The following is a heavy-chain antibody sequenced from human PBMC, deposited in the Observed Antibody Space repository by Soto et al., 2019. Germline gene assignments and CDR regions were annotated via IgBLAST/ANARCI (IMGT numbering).Heavy chain of an antibody. J-gene: IGHJ3*02. CDR1: GYTFTNYG. D-gene: IGHD5-18*01. CDR2: ISTFNGNT. V-gene: IGHV1-18*01. Sequence: QVHLVQSGAEVKKPGASVTVSCKASGYTFTNYGINWVRQAPGHGLEWMGWISTFNGNTKFAQRLQGRVTMTRDTSTSTVYMDLMSLRSDDTAVYFCARETGGDNYGPGGFDIWGQGTMVTVSS. CDR3: ARETGGDNYGPGGFDI.